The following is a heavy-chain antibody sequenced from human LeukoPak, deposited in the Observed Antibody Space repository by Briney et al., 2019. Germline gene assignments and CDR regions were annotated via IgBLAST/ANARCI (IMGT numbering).Heavy chain of an antibody. CDR3: AKNCRGLPDEPFDY. J-gene: IGHJ4*02. CDR2: ISYDGSNK. V-gene: IGHV3-30*18. CDR1: GFTFSTYS. D-gene: IGHD4-17*01. Sequence: GGSLRLSCAASGFTFSTYSMTWVRRAPGKGLEWVAVISYDGSNKYYADSVKGRFTISRDNSKNTLSLQMNSLRAEDTAVYYCAKNCRGLPDEPFDYWGQGTLVTVSP.